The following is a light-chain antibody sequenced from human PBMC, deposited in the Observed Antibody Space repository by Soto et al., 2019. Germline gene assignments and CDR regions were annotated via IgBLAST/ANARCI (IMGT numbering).Light chain of an antibody. Sequence: EIVLTQSPGTLSLSPGERATLSCRASQSVSANYLAWYQQKPGQAPRLRIYGASSRATGIPDRFSGSGSGTDFTLTISRLEPEDFAVYFCQQHGSSPFTLGPGTKVDI. CDR1: QSVSANY. V-gene: IGKV3-20*01. CDR3: QQHGSSPFT. J-gene: IGKJ3*01. CDR2: GAS.